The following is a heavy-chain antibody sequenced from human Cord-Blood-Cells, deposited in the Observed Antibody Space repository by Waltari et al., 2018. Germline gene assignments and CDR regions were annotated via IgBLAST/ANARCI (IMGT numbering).Heavy chain of an antibody. D-gene: IGHD6-19*01. J-gene: IGHJ6*02. Sequence: EVQLVESGGGLVQPGRSLRLSCAASGFTFDDYAMHWVRQAPGKGLEWVSGISWNSGSIGYADSVKGRFTISRDNAKNSLYLQMNSLRAEDTALYYCAKDRIAVAGLYYYGMDVLGQGTTVTVSS. V-gene: IGHV3-9*01. CDR2: ISWNSGSI. CDR3: AKDRIAVAGLYYYGMDV. CDR1: GFTFDDYA.